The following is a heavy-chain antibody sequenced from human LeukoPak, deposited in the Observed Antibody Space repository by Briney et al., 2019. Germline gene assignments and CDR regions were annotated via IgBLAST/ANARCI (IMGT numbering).Heavy chain of an antibody. CDR1: GGSISSYY. J-gene: IGHJ3*01. V-gene: IGHV4-4*07. CDR2: IYTSGST. Sequence: PSETLSLTCTVSGGSISSYYWSWIRQPAGKGLEWIGRIYTSGSTNYNPSLKSRVTMSVDTSKNQFSLKLSSVTAADTAVYCCARDAYYYDSSGYFRGYLFWGQGTMVTVSS. CDR3: ARDAYYYDSSGYFRGYLF. D-gene: IGHD3-22*01.